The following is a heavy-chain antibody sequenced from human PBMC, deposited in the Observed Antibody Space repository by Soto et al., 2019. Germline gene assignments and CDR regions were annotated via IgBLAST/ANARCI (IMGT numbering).Heavy chain of an antibody. CDR3: ARDIGAYYDFWSGYYTNWFDP. Sequence: SETLSLTCTVSGGSISSYYWSWIRQPPGKGLEWIGYIYSSGSTNYNPSLKSRVTISVDTSKNQFSLKLSSVTAADTAVYYCARDIGAYYDFWSGYYTNWFDPWGQGTRVTVSS. J-gene: IGHJ5*02. CDR1: GGSISSYY. V-gene: IGHV4-59*01. CDR2: IYSSGST. D-gene: IGHD3-3*01.